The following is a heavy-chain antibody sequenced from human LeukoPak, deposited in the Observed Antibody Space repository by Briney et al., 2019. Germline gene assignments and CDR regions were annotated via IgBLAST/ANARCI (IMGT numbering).Heavy chain of an antibody. Sequence: SQTLSLTCTVSGGSITSGSYDWGWIRQPAGKGLEWIARIYTSGSTNYNPSLKSRFTISLDTSKNPFSLQLSSVTAADTAVYYCASRPLGTRTTDYWGQGTLVTVSS. J-gene: IGHJ4*02. CDR3: ASRPLGTRTTDY. V-gene: IGHV4-61*02. D-gene: IGHD1-14*01. CDR2: IYTSGST. CDR1: GGSITSGSYD.